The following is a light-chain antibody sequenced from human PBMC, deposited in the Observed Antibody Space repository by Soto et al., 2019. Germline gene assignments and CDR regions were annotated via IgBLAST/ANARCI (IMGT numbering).Light chain of an antibody. V-gene: IGLV8-61*01. CDR3: ALYMGGGIWV. Sequence: QTVVTQEPSLSVSPGGTVTLTCGLTSGSVSTTYSASWYQRTPGQSPRTLIYSTYTRSSGVPARFSGSILGNRAALTITGAQADDECDYYCALYMGGGIWVFGGGTKLTVL. CDR2: STY. J-gene: IGLJ3*02. CDR1: SGSVSTTYS.